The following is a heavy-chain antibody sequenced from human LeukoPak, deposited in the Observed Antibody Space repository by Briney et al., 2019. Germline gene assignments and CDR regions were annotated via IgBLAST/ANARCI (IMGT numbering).Heavy chain of an antibody. J-gene: IGHJ4*02. V-gene: IGHV3-11*01. D-gene: IGHD3-16*02. CDR2: VSISGGTI. Sequence: PGGSLRLSCAASGFIFSDYYMSWIRQAPGKGLEWVSYVSISGGTIYYADSVKGRFTISRDNAENSLYLQMNSLRAEDTAVYYCARTMITFGGVIVPMGFDYWGQGTLVTVSS. CDR1: GFIFSDYY. CDR3: ARTMITFGGVIVPMGFDY.